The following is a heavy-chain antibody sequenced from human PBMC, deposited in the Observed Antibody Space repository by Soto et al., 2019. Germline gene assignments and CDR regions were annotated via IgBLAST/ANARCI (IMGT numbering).Heavy chain of an antibody. V-gene: IGHV3-21*01. CDR3: ARRHGGLVRRGYGMDV. D-gene: IGHD6-19*01. Sequence: WGSLGIGCASSGFTFSSYSMNWVRQAPGKGLDLVSSISSSSSYIYYADSVKGRFAISRDNAKNSLYLQMNSLRAEDTAVYYCARRHGGLVRRGYGMDVWGQGTTVTVSS. CDR2: ISSSSSYI. CDR1: GFTFSSYS. J-gene: IGHJ6*01.